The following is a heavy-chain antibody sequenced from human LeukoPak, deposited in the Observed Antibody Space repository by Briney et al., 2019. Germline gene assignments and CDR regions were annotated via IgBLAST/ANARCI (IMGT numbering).Heavy chain of an antibody. J-gene: IGHJ4*02. V-gene: IGHV4-39*07. CDR3: ARARYGSGSSFDY. D-gene: IGHD3-10*01. CDR2: IYYSGST. Sequence: SETLSLTCTVSGGSISSSSYYWGWIRQPPGKGLEWIGSIYYSGSTYYNPSLKSRVTISVDRSKNQFSLKLSSVTAADTAVYYCARARYGSGSSFDYWGQGTLVTVSS. CDR1: GGSISSSSYY.